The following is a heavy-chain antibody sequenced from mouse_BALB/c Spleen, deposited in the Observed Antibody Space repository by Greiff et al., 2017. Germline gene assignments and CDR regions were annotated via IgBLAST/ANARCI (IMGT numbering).Heavy chain of an antibody. D-gene: IGHD2-10*01. Sequence: VQLQQSGPGLVQPSQSLSITCTASGFSLTSYGVHWVRQSPGKGLEWLGVIWSGGSTDYNAAFISRLSIRKDNSKSQVFFKMNSLQANDTAIYYCANAYYGNYPFAYWGQGTLVTVSA. J-gene: IGHJ3*01. CDR1: GFSLTSYG. CDR2: IWSGGST. CDR3: ANAYYGNYPFAY. V-gene: IGHV2-2*02.